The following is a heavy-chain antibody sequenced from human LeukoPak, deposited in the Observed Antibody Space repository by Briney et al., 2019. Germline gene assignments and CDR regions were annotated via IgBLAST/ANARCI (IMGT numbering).Heavy chain of an antibody. CDR3: AGDSSVKLRTPYDY. CDR1: GFTFSSYS. J-gene: IGHJ4*02. V-gene: IGHV3-48*01. CDR2: ISSSSTI. D-gene: IGHD3-22*01. Sequence: GGSLRLSCAASGFTFSSYSMNWVRQAQGKGLEWVSYISSSSTIYYADSVKGRFTISRDNAKNSLYLQMNSLRAEDTAVYYCAGDSSVKLRTPYDYWGQGTLVTVSS.